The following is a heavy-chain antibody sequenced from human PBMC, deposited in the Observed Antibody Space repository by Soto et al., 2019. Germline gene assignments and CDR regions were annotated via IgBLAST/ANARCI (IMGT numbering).Heavy chain of an antibody. Sequence: QVQLQESGPGLVKPSQTLSLTCTVSGGSISRGGYYWSWIRQHPGKGLEWIGYIYYSGSTYYNPSLKSRVTISVDTSKHQFSLKLRSVTAADTAVYYCARARNWTDWYFDLWGRGTLFTVSS. CDR3: ARARNWTDWYFDL. D-gene: IGHD1-20*01. CDR2: IYYSGST. V-gene: IGHV4-31*03. J-gene: IGHJ2*01. CDR1: GGSISRGGYY.